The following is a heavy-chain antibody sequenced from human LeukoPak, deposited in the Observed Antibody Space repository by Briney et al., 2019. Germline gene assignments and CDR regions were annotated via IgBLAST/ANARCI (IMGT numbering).Heavy chain of an antibody. Sequence: GESLKISCKGSGYSFTSYWIGWVRQMPGKGLEWMGIIYPGDSDTRYSPSFQGQVTISADKSISTAYLQWSSLKASDTAMYYCARHGSGSAWSYYGMDVWGQGTTVTVSS. D-gene: IGHD3-10*01. CDR3: ARHGSGSAWSYYGMDV. V-gene: IGHV5-51*01. J-gene: IGHJ6*02. CDR1: GYSFTSYW. CDR2: IYPGDSDT.